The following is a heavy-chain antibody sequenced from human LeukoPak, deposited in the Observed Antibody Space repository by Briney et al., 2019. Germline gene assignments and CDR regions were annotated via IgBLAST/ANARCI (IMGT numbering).Heavy chain of an antibody. J-gene: IGHJ4*02. CDR2: IYSAGST. Sequence: GGSLRLSCAASGFTLSSNYMTWVRQAPGKGLEWVSLIYSAGSTYYADSETGRFTIPRDNSKNKLYLQLNSLRAEDTAVYYCARGIAAGTRSFDYWGQGTLVTVSS. CDR3: ARGIAAGTRSFDY. V-gene: IGHV3-53*01. CDR1: GFTLSSNY. D-gene: IGHD1-1*01.